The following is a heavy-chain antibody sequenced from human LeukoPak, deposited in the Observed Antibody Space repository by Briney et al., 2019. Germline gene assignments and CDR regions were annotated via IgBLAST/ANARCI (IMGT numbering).Heavy chain of an antibody. D-gene: IGHD1-14*01. CDR3: ARTGDRYYYYYGMDV. V-gene: IGHV4-31*03. J-gene: IGHJ6*02. Sequence: PSETRSLTCTVSGGSDRSGGYYWSWIRQHPGKGLEWIGYIYYSGSTYYNPSLKSRVTISVDTSKNQFSLKLSSVTAADTAVYYCARTGDRYYYYYGMDVWGQGTTVTVSS. CDR2: IYYSGST. CDR1: GGSDRSGGYY.